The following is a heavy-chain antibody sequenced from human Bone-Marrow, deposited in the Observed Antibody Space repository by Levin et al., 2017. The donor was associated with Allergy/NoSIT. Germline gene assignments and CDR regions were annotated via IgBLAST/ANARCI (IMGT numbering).Heavy chain of an antibody. V-gene: IGHV3-48*01. Sequence: GESLKISCAASGFAFSSYSMNWVRQAPGKGLEWVSYISNSISTIYYADSVKGRFTISRDNAKNSLYLQMNSLRVEDTAVYYCARDGYYDYVWGKYYGMDVWGQGTTVTVS. CDR2: ISNSISTI. CDR1: GFAFSSYS. CDR3: ARDGYYDYVWGKYYGMDV. D-gene: IGHD3-16*01. J-gene: IGHJ6*02.